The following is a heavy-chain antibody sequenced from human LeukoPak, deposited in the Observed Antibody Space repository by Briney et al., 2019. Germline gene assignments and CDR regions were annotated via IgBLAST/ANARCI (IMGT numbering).Heavy chain of an antibody. V-gene: IGHV1-69*01. CDR1: GGTFSSYA. CDR2: IIPIFGTA. CDR3: ARYPDNWNYADINWFDP. Sequence: SVKVSCKASGGTFSSYAISWVRQAPGQGLEWMGGIIPIFGTANYAQKFQGRVTITADESTSTAYMELSSPRSEDTAVYYCARYPDNWNYADINWFDPWGQGTLVTVSS. J-gene: IGHJ5*02. D-gene: IGHD1-7*01.